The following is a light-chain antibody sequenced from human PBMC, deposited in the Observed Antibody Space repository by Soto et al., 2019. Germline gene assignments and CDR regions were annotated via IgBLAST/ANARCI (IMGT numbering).Light chain of an antibody. CDR1: RSNIRSNT. J-gene: IGLJ2*01. CDR2: TND. V-gene: IGLV1-44*01. Sequence: QSVLTQPPSASGTPGQRVTISCSGSRSNIRSNTVNWYQQLPGTAPKLLIYTNDQRPSGVPDRFSGSKSGTSASLAISGLQSEHEADYYCAAWDDSLNGVVFGGGTKLTVL. CDR3: AAWDDSLNGVV.